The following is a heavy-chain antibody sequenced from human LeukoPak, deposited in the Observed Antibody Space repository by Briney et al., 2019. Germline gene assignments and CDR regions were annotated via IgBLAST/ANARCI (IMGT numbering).Heavy chain of an antibody. J-gene: IGHJ4*02. CDR1: GFTFSSYG. CDR3: ARASGPFDY. CDR2: ISYDGSNK. V-gene: IGHV3-30*03. Sequence: SGRSLRLSCAASGFTFSSYGMHWVRQAPGKGLEWVAVISYDGSNKYYADSVKGRFTISRDNSKNTLYLQMNSLRAEDTAAYYCARASGPFDYWGQGTLVTVSS.